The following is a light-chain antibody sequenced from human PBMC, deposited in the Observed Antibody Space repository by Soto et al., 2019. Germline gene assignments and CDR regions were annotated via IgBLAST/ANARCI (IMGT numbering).Light chain of an antibody. CDR3: QQYNLRPPYR. J-gene: IGKJ2*03. V-gene: IGKV3-15*01. Sequence: EIVLTQSPATLSVSPGARVTLSCRASQSVSIKLAWYQQKPGQAPRILISDTSTRATGIPARFSGSGFATDFTLTIRSLQSEDFAVYYCQQYNLRPPYRFGQGTKLEIK. CDR2: DTS. CDR1: QSVSIK.